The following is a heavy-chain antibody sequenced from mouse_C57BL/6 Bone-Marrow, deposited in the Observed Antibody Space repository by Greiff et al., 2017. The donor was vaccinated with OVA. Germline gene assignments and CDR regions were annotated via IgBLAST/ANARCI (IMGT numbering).Heavy chain of an antibody. V-gene: IGHV1-81*01. CDR3: ARRGSGLYDFDY. CDR1: GYTFTSYG. Sequence: LVESGAELARPGASVKLSCKASGYTFTSYGISWVKQRTGQGLEWIGEIYPRSGNTYYNEKFKGKATLTADKSSSTAYMELRSLTSEDSAVYFCARRGSGLYDFDYWGQGTTLTVSS. D-gene: IGHD3-2*02. J-gene: IGHJ2*01. CDR2: IYPRSGNT.